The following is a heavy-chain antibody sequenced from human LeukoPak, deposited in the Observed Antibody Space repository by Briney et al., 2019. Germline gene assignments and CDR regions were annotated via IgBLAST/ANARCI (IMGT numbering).Heavy chain of an antibody. Sequence: ASVKVSCKASRGTFSSYTISWVRQAPGQGLEWMGRIIPILGLANYAQKFQGRVTITADKSTSTAYMELSSLRSEDTAVYYCARDLRCSSTSCYNYYYYMDVWGKGTTVTVSS. CDR3: ARDLRCSSTSCYNYYYYMDV. D-gene: IGHD2-2*02. CDR2: IIPILGLA. J-gene: IGHJ6*03. CDR1: RGTFSSYT. V-gene: IGHV1-69*04.